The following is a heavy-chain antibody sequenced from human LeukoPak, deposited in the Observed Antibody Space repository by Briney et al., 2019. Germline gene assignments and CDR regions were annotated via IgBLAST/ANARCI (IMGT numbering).Heavy chain of an antibody. J-gene: IGHJ2*01. CDR1: GGSISSYH. V-gene: IGHV4-4*09. CDR3: ARPISSGWYGAWYFDL. D-gene: IGHD6-19*01. CDR2: IYTSGST. Sequence: SETLSLTCTVSGGSISSYHWSWIRQPPGKGLEWIGYIYTSGSTNYNPSLKSRVTISVDTSKTQFSLKRSSVAAADTAVYYCARPISSGWYGAWYFDLWGRGALVTVSS.